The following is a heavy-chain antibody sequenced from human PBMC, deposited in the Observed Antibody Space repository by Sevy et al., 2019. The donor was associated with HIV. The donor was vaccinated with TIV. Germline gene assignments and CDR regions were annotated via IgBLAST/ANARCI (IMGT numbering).Heavy chain of an antibody. J-gene: IGHJ4*02. V-gene: IGHV4-59*12. Sequence: SETLSLTCTVSGGSISSYYWSWIRQPPGKGLEYIGYIYYSGSTNYNPSLKSRVTISVDKSKNQFSLKLSSVTAADTAVYYCASGTFPYYFDYWGQGTLVTVSS. CDR3: ASGTFPYYFDY. CDR2: IYYSGST. CDR1: GGSISSYY. D-gene: IGHD1-7*01.